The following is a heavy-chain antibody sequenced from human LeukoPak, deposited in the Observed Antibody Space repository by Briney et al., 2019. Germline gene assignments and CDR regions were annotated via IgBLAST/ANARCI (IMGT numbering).Heavy chain of an antibody. Sequence: GGSLRLSCAASGFTFSSYGMHWVRQAPGKGLEWVAVISYDGSNKYYADSVKGRSTISRDNSKNTLYLQMNSLRAEDTAVYYCAKDLVGYDYVWGSYRYWPSLVPDWGQGTLVTVSS. CDR2: ISYDGSNK. V-gene: IGHV3-30*18. J-gene: IGHJ4*02. CDR1: GFTFSSYG. D-gene: IGHD3-16*02. CDR3: AKDLVGYDYVWGSYRYWPSLVPD.